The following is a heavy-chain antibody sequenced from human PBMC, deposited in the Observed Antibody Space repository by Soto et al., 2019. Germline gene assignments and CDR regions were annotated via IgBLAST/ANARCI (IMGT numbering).Heavy chain of an antibody. CDR2: TRNKANSYTT. D-gene: IGHD2-8*01. Sequence: EVQLVESGGGLVQPGGSLRLSCAASGFTFSDHYMDWVRQAPGKGLEWVGRTRNKANSYTTEYAASVKGRFTISRDDSKNSLYLQMNSLKTEDTAVYYCASRGYCTNGVCGYWGQGTLVTVSS. CDR1: GFTFSDHY. J-gene: IGHJ4*02. V-gene: IGHV3-72*01. CDR3: ASRGYCTNGVCGY.